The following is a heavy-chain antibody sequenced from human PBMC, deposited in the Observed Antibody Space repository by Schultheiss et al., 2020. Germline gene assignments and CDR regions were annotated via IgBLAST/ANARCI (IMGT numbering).Heavy chain of an antibody. J-gene: IGHJ4*02. CDR3: ARLMEVATYYTFDY. D-gene: IGHD5-24*01. Sequence: SQTLSLTCSVSGGSASSFTYYWSWIRQPPGKGLECIGYIYYTGSTNYNPSLKSRVTMSVDTSKNQFSLKLSSVTAADTAVHYCARLMEVATYYTFDYWGQGTLVTVSS. CDR2: IYYTGST. V-gene: IGHV4-61*01. CDR1: GGSASSFTYY.